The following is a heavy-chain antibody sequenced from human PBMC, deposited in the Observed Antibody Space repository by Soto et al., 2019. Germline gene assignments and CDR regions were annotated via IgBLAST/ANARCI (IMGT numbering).Heavy chain of an antibody. D-gene: IGHD3-16*01. CDR2: MSYSRST. J-gene: IGHJ4*02. Sequence: QLQLQESGPGLVKPSETLSLTCFVSGGSISSNNYYWGWIRQPPGKGLEWIGSMSYSRSTYYNPSLKRRVTISVDTSKTQFSLKLASVTAADTAVYYCASHLRPTNGGRGYFDYWGQGPLVTVSS. V-gene: IGHV4-39*01. CDR1: GGSISSNNYY. CDR3: ASHLRPTNGGRGYFDY.